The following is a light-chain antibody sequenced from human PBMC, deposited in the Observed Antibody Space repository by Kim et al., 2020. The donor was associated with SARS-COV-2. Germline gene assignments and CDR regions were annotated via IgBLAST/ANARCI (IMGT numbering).Light chain of an antibody. V-gene: IGLV1-47*01. J-gene: IGLJ1*01. CDR2: RDN. CDR3: ASWDDSLTGLYV. CDR1: TSNIGSNF. Sequence: ELTQPPSASGTPGQRVTISCSGSTSNIGSNFVYWYQQLPGTAPKLLIYRDNQRPSGVPDRFSGSKSGTSASLAISGLRSEDEADYYCASWDDSLTGLYVFGTGTKVTVL.